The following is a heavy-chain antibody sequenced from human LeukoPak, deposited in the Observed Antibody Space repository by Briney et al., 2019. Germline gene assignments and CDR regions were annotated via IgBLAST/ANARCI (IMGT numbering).Heavy chain of an antibody. Sequence: GGSLRLSCAASGFTFSSYAMSWVRQAPRKGLEWVSAISGSGGSTYYADSVKGRFTISRDNSKNTLYLQMNSLRAEDTAVYYCAKPLYYGSGSYYNPYYYGMDVWGQGTTVTVSS. CDR1: GFTFSSYA. CDR3: AKPLYYGSGSYYNPYYYGMDV. D-gene: IGHD3-10*01. CDR2: ISGSGGST. J-gene: IGHJ6*02. V-gene: IGHV3-23*01.